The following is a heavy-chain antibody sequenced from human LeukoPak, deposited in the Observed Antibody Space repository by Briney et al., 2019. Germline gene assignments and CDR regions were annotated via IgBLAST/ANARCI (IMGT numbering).Heavy chain of an antibody. D-gene: IGHD6-6*01. CDR1: GGTFSTFG. CDR2: IIPIFGPA. Sequence: GASVKVSCKASGGTFSTFGLSWVRQAPGQGLEWMGGIIPIFGPANYAQKFQGRVTITADESTSTAYMELSSLRSEDTAVYYCARGWRQLVLVYYYYYMDVWGKGTTVTVSS. J-gene: IGHJ6*03. V-gene: IGHV1-69*13. CDR3: ARGWRQLVLVYYYYYMDV.